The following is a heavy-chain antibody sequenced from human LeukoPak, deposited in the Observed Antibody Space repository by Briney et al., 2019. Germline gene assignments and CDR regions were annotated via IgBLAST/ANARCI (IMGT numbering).Heavy chain of an antibody. J-gene: IGHJ4*02. Sequence: GGSLRLSCAASGFTFSNAWMSWVRQAPGKGLEWVAVISYDGSNKYYADSVKGRFTISRDNSKNTLYLQMNSLRAEDTAVYYCARGSGFRNYFDYWGQGTLVTVSS. D-gene: IGHD3-10*01. V-gene: IGHV3-30-3*01. CDR1: GFTFSNAW. CDR2: ISYDGSNK. CDR3: ARGSGFRNYFDY.